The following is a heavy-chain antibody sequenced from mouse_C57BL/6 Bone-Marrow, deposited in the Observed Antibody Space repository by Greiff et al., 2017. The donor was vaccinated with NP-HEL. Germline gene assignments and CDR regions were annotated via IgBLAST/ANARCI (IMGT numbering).Heavy chain of an antibody. J-gene: IGHJ3*01. CDR3: APYCYGIAY. D-gene: IGHD1-1*01. V-gene: IGHV14-2*01. Sequence: VQLQQSGAELVQPGASVKLSCTASGFNINDYYMHWVKQRPEQGLEWIGRIDHEDGETKYAPNLQGKATITADTSSNTVYLQLSSLTSEDTSGYYCAPYCYGIAYWGQGTLVTVSA. CDR2: IDHEDGET. CDR1: GFNINDYY.